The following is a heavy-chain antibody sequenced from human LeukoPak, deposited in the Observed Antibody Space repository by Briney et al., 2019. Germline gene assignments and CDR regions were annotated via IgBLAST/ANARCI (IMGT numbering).Heavy chain of an antibody. D-gene: IGHD4-11*01. Sequence: GGSLRLSCAASGFTFSTYATHWVRQAPGKGLEWVAVISSDGVKKYYADSVKGRFAVSRDNSKNTLYLQMNSLRAEDTAVYYCATSTVTTPFDYWGQGTLVTVSS. V-gene: IGHV3-30*09. CDR3: ATSTVTTPFDY. CDR1: GFTFSTYA. J-gene: IGHJ4*02. CDR2: ISSDGVKK.